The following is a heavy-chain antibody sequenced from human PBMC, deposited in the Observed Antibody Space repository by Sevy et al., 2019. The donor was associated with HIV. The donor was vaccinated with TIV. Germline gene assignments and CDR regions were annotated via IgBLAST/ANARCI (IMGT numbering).Heavy chain of an antibody. CDR2: ISGSGGST. CDR1: GFTFGTYT. CDR3: AKGDTSFYGMDV. Sequence: GGTLRLSCAASGFTFGTYTMNWVRQAPGKGLEWVSDISGSGGSTYYTNSVKGRFTISRDNSKTTLYLQRNSLKAEDTAVYNCAKGDTSFYGMDVWGQGTTVTVSS. V-gene: IGHV3-23*01. J-gene: IGHJ6*02. D-gene: IGHD5-18*01.